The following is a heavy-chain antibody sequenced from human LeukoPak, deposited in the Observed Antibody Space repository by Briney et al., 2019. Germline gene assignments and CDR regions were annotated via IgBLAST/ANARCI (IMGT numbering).Heavy chain of an antibody. CDR3: AKERAFGGVIVQDY. CDR2: IWYDGSNK. V-gene: IGHV3-33*06. CDR1: GFTFSSYG. D-gene: IGHD3-16*02. J-gene: IGHJ4*02. Sequence: GGSLRLSCAASGFTFSSYGMHWVRQAPGKGLEWVAVIWYDGSNKYYADSVKGQFTISRDNSKNTLYLQMNSLRAEDTAVYYCAKERAFGGVIVQDYWGQGTLVTVSS.